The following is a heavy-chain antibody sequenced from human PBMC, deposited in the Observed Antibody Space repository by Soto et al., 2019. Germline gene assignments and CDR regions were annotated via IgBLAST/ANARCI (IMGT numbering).Heavy chain of an antibody. CDR2: INPNSGGT. J-gene: IGHJ5*02. V-gene: IGHV1-2*02. CDR3: AREVTYSSSSGWFDP. CDR1: GYTFTGYY. D-gene: IGHD6-6*01. Sequence: VASVKVSCKASGYTFTGYYMHSVRQAPGQGLEWMGWINPNSGGTNYAQKFQGRVTMTRDTSISTAYMELSRLRSDDTAVYYCAREVTYSSSSGWFDPWGQGTLVTVSS.